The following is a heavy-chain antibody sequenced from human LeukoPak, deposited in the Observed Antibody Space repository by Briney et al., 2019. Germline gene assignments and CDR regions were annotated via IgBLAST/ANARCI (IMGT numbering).Heavy chain of an antibody. V-gene: IGHV4-59*01. J-gene: IGHJ4*02. CDR1: GGSISSYY. CDR2: IYYSGST. Sequence: SETLSLTCTVSGGSISSYYWSWIRQPPGKGLEWIGYIYYSGSTNYNPSLKSRVTISVDTSKNQFSLKLSSVTAADTAVYYCAREGKKGLGFDYWGQGTLVTVSS. CDR3: AREGKKGLGFDY. D-gene: IGHD3-16*01.